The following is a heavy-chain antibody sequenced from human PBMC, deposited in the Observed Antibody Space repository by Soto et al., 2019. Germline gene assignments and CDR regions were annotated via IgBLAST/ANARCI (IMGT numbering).Heavy chain of an antibody. V-gene: IGHV5-51*01. CDR3: ARNVSSGAAMFDDGDYYYGMDV. D-gene: IGHD5-18*01. Sequence: GESLKISCKGSGYIFTSYWIGWVRQMPGKGLEGMGISYPGDSDTRYSPSFQGQVTTSADKSISTAYRQWSSLKASDTAMCYCARNVSSGAAMFDDGDYYYGMDVCGQGTTVTVSS. CDR1: GYIFTSYW. CDR2: SYPGDSDT. J-gene: IGHJ6*02.